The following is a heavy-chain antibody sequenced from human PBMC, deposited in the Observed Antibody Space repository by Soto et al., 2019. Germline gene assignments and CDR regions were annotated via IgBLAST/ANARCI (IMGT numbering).Heavy chain of an antibody. Sequence: EAQLVESGGALIQPGGSLRLSCAASGFTVSPHYMTWVRQAPGKGLEFVSIIYTSGTIYYADSVKGRFTISRDNSKTTLYLQMSNLRLEDSALYYCARGRGPFFDYWGRGTLVTVSS. CDR1: GFTVSPHY. V-gene: IGHV3-53*01. CDR2: IYTSGTI. J-gene: IGHJ4*01. CDR3: ARGRGPFFDY. D-gene: IGHD3-10*01.